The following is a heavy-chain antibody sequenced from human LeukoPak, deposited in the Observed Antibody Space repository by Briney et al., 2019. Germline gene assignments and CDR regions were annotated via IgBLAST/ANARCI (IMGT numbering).Heavy chain of an antibody. CDR2: IYSGDST. V-gene: IGHV3-66*01. CDR3: ARVFWEKDGFIGAFDI. J-gene: IGHJ3*02. CDR1: GVSISSYY. Sequence: PSETLSLTCTVSGVSISSYYWSWVRQAPGKGLEWVSIIYSGDSTYYADSVKGRFTISRDNSKNTLYLQMNSLRAEDTAVYHCARVFWEKDGFIGAFDIWGQGTMVTVSS. D-gene: IGHD3-3*01.